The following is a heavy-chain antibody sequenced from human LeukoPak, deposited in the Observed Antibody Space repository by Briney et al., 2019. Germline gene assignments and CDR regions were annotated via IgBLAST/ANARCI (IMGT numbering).Heavy chain of an antibody. J-gene: IGHJ5*02. CDR3: ARSTTGTNYNWFDP. D-gene: IGHD1-1*01. Sequence: GASVKVSCKASGGTFSSYAISWVRQAPGQGLEWMGGIIPIFGTANYAQKFQGRVTITADESTSTAYMELSSLRSEDTAVYYCARSTTGTNYNWFDPWGQGTLVTVSS. CDR2: IIPIFGTA. CDR1: GGTFSSYA. V-gene: IGHV1-69*13.